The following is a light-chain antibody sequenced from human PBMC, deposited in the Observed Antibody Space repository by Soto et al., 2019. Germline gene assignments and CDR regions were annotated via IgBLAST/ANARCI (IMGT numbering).Light chain of an antibody. V-gene: IGKV1-9*01. CDR2: AAS. J-gene: IGKJ5*01. CDR1: QGIDSS. CDR3: QQSYSTLIT. Sequence: ILLNQSPSSLSAYMGDRVTITCRASQGIDSSFAWYQQKPGKAPKLLIYAASSLQSGVPSRFSGSGSGTDFTLTISSLQPEDVATYYCQQSYSTLITFGQGRRPEIK.